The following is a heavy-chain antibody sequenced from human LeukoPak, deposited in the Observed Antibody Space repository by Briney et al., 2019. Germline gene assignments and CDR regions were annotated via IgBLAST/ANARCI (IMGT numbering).Heavy chain of an antibody. Sequence: GGSLRLSCAASEFSFSSYGMHWVRQAPGKGLEWVAAVSFDGSNKFYADSVKGRFTISRDNSKSTLYLQMNSLRPEDTAVYYCAKGGGSGGLVKYYFDYWGQGTLVTVSS. CDR2: VSFDGSNK. CDR1: EFSFSSYG. V-gene: IGHV3-30*18. D-gene: IGHD3-10*01. CDR3: AKGGGSGGLVKYYFDY. J-gene: IGHJ4*02.